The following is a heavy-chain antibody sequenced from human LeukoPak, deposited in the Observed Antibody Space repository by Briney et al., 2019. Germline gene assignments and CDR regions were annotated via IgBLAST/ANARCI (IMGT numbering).Heavy chain of an antibody. J-gene: IGHJ3*02. CDR1: EFIFSKYW. V-gene: IGHV3-7*05. CDR2: INQDGTEK. CDR3: ARTSVNSLWDDAFDI. Sequence: GGSLRLSCEASEFIFSKYWMSWVRQAPEKGLEWVARINQDGTEKYSVGSVKGRFTISRDNAKNSLYLQINNVKAEDTAVYYCARTSVNSLWDDAFDIWGQGTMVTVSS. D-gene: IGHD4-17*01.